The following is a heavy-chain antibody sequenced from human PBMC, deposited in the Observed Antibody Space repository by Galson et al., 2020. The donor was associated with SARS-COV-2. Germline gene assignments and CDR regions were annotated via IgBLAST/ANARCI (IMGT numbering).Heavy chain of an antibody. Sequence: SETLSLTCTVSGGSISSSSYYWGWIRQPPGKGLEWIGSIYYSGSTYYNPSLKSRVTISVDTSKNQFSLKLSSVTAADTAVYYCVTYSYYDLWSGYPRFDYWGQGTLVTVSS. V-gene: IGHV4-39*01. CDR2: IYYSGST. CDR1: GGSISSSSYY. CDR3: VTYSYYDLWSGYPRFDY. J-gene: IGHJ4*02. D-gene: IGHD3-3*01.